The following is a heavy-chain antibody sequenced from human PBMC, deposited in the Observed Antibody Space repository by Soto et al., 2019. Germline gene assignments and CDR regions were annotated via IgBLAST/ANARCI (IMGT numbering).Heavy chain of an antibody. D-gene: IGHD1-26*01. V-gene: IGHV4-4*07. J-gene: IGHJ6*02. CDR1: GGSISIYY. CDR2: IYTSGST. Sequence: SETLSLTCTVAGGSISIYYWSWIRQPAGKGLEWIGRIYTSGSTNYNPSLKSRVTMSVDTSKNQFSLKLSSVTAADTAVYYCARGGAPYYYGMDVWGQGTTVTVSS. CDR3: ARGGAPYYYGMDV.